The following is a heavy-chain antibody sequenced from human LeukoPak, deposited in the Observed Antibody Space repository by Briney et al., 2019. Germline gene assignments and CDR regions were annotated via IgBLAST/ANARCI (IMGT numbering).Heavy chain of an antibody. CDR1: GFTLSSYE. J-gene: IGHJ4*02. CDR2: ISSSGSTI. Sequence: GGSLRLSCAASGFTLSSYEMNWVRQAPGKGPEWVSYISSSGSTIYYADSVKGRFTISRDNAENSLYLQMNSLRAEDTAVYYCAKSKWVWFPPSYWGQGTLVTVSS. V-gene: IGHV3-48*03. CDR3: AKSKWVWFPPSY. D-gene: IGHD3-10*01.